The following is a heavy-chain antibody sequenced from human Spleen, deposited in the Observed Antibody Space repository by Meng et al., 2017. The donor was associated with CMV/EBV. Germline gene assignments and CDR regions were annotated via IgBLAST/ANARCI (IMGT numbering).Heavy chain of an antibody. V-gene: IGHV1-69*10. D-gene: IGHD3-22*01. Sequence: SVKVSCKASGGTFNNYAFSWVRQAPGQGLGWMGGIIPIIGITYYAPKFQGRVTITADKSTGTAYMELSSLKSEDTAVYYCARDSGGKNYESYAFDIWGQGTKVTVSS. J-gene: IGHJ3*02. CDR3: ARDSGGKNYESYAFDI. CDR2: IIPIIGIT. CDR1: GGTFNNYA.